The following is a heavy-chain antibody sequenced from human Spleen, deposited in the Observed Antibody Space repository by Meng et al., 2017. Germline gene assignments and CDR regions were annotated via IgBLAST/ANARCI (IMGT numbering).Heavy chain of an antibody. D-gene: IGHD3-10*01. J-gene: IGHJ4*02. V-gene: IGHV4-38-2*02. CDR3: ARDRAPPQEELWAGASVPR. Sequence: SQTLSLTCAVSGYSISRGYYWGWIRQSPGKGLEWIGSIYHSGNAFYNPSLESRVTLSVDTSKNQFSLRLTSVTAADTAVYYCARDRAPPQEELWAGASVPRWGQGIVVTVSS. CDR1: GYSISRGYY. CDR2: IYHSGNA.